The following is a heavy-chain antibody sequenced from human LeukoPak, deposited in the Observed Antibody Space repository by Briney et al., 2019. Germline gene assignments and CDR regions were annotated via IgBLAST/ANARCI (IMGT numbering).Heavy chain of an antibody. J-gene: IGHJ3*02. D-gene: IGHD3-10*01. CDR3: ARHRQTYYYGSGSYRHAFDI. CDR1: GGSFSGYY. V-gene: IGHV4-34*12. Sequence: SESLSLTCAIYGGSFSGYYWSWIRQPPGKWLGWNGEIIHSGTTNYNPSLKSRVSISVDTSKNQFSLKLSSVTAADTAVYYCARHRQTYYYGSGSYRHAFDIWGQGTMVTVSS. CDR2: IIHSGTT.